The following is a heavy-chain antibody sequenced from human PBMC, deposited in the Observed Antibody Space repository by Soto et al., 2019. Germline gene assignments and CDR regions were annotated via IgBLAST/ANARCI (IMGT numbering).Heavy chain of an antibody. CDR3: AREDDVWGSYRGPGWFDP. Sequence: QVQLVESGGGVVQPGRSLRLSCAASGFTFSSYGMHWVRQAPGKGLEWVAVISYDGSNKYYADSVKGRFTISRDNSKNTLYLQMNSLRAEDTAVYYCAREDDVWGSYRGPGWFDPWGQGTLVTVSS. D-gene: IGHD3-16*02. CDR1: GFTFSSYG. J-gene: IGHJ5*02. V-gene: IGHV3-30*03. CDR2: ISYDGSNK.